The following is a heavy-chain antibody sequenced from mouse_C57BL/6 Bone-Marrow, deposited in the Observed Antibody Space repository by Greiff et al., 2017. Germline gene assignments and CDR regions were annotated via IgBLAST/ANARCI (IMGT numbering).Heavy chain of an antibody. CDR2: IDPSDSYT. CDR1: GYTFTSYW. V-gene: IGHV1-50*01. Sequence: HVQLQQPGAELVKPGASVKLSCKASGYTFTSYWMQWVKQRPGQGLEWIGEIDPSDSYTNYNQKFKGKATLTVDTSSSTAYMQLSSLTSEDSAVYYCARKDDYWGQGTTLTVSS. CDR3: ARKDDY. J-gene: IGHJ2*01.